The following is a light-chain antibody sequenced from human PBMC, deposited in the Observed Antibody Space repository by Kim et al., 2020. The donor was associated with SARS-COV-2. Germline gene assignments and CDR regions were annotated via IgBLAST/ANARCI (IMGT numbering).Light chain of an antibody. Sequence: GQSITISCTGTNRDVGGYNYVSWYQQHPDKAPKLLIYDVSNRPSGVSYRFSASKSGNTASLTISGLQTEDEADYYCSSYTSTSTVVFGGGTQLTVL. J-gene: IGLJ3*02. CDR3: SSYTSTSTVV. V-gene: IGLV2-14*03. CDR1: NRDVGGYNY. CDR2: DVS.